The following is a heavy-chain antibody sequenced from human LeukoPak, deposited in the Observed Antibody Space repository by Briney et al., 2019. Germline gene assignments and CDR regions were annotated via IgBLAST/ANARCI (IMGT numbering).Heavy chain of an antibody. CDR1: GGSISSYY. CDR2: IYYSGST. J-gene: IGHJ4*02. D-gene: IGHD6-13*01. V-gene: IGHV4-59*08. CDR3: ARGLGSSSWYYFDY. Sequence: SETLSLTCTASGGSISSYYWSWIRQPPGKGLEWKGYIYYSGSTNYNPSFKSRVTISVDTSNTQFSLKLSSVTAADTAVYYCARGLGSSSWYYFDYWGQGTLVTVSS.